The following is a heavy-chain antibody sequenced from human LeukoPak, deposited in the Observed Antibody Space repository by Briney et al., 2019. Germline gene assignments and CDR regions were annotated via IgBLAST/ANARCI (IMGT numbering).Heavy chain of an antibody. CDR2: IKQDGSEK. J-gene: IGHJ4*02. V-gene: IGHV3-7*01. CDR3: ARVIGYSYGWGYFDY. D-gene: IGHD5-18*01. CDR1: GFTFSSYW. Sequence: GGSLRLSCAASGFTFSSYWMSWVRQAPGKGLEWVANIKQDGSEKYYVDSVKGRFTISRDNAKNSLCLQMNSLRAEDTAVYYCARVIGYSYGWGYFDYWGQGTLVTVSS.